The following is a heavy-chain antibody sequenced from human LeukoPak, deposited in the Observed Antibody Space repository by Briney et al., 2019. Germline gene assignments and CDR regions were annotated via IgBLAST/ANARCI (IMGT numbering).Heavy chain of an antibody. CDR2: TRYDGSNK. Sequence: GGSLRLSCAASGFTFSSYGMHWVRQAPGKGLEWVAFTRYDGSNKYYADSVKGRFTISRDTSKNTLSLHMNSLRAEDTAVYYCAKDSGTVVTYYFDYWGQGTLVTVSS. J-gene: IGHJ4*02. CDR3: AKDSGTVVTYYFDY. V-gene: IGHV3-30*02. CDR1: GFTFSSYG. D-gene: IGHD4-23*01.